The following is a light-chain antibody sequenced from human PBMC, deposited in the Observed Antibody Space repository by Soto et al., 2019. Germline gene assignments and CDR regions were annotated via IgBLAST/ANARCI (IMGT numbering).Light chain of an antibody. J-gene: IGKJ1*01. V-gene: IGKV3-15*01. CDR1: QNVNHR. CDR3: QQFTRWPLP. Sequence: EIEMTQSPAMLSVSPGERATLSCRASQNVNHRLAWYQQKAGQPPRLLIYGASTRATGIPARFSGSGSGTEFTLTISSLQSDDFVIQHSQQFTRWPLPFGQGTQVDSK. CDR2: GAS.